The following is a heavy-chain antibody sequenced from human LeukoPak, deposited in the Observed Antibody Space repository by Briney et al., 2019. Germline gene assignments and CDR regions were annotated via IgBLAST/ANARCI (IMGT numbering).Heavy chain of an antibody. Sequence: GGSLRLSCAASGFSFSSYAMSWVRQAPGKGLEWVSAISAGGGTTYYADSVKGRFTISRDNSKNTLYLQMNSLRAEDTAVYFCANVYYYGSGSYESRYFDYWGQGTLVTVSS. CDR3: ANVYYYGSGSYESRYFDY. CDR2: ISAGGGTT. V-gene: IGHV3-23*01. J-gene: IGHJ4*02. CDR1: GFSFSSYA. D-gene: IGHD3-10*01.